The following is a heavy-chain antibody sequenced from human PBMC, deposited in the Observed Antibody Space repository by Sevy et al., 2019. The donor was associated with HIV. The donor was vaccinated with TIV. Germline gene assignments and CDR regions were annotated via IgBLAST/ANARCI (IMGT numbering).Heavy chain of an antibody. Sequence: GGSLRLSCAASGFTFSSYAMHWVRQAPGKGLEWVAVISYDGSNKYYAYSVKGRFTISRDNTKNTLYLQMNSRRAETTAVYYCARDQTYYGSGSYYYGMDVWGQGTTVTVSS. CDR1: GFTFSSYA. J-gene: IGHJ6*02. D-gene: IGHD3-10*01. V-gene: IGHV3-30*04. CDR3: ARDQTYYGSGSYYYGMDV. CDR2: ISYDGSNK.